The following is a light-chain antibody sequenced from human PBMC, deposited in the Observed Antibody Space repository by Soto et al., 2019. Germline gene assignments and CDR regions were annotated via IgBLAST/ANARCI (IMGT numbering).Light chain of an antibody. CDR3: QQYNSFWT. J-gene: IGKJ1*01. V-gene: IGKV1-5*01. CDR1: QNINSW. Sequence: DIQMTQSPSTLSASVGDRVTITCRASQNINSWLAWYQQKPGKAPKLLIYDTSYLESGVTSRFSGSGSGTEFTLTISSLQPDDLATYYCQQYNSFWTFGQGTKVEI. CDR2: DTS.